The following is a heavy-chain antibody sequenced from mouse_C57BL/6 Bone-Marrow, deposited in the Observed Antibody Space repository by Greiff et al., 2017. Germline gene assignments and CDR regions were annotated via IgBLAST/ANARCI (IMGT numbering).Heavy chain of an antibody. CDR2: IRLKSDNYAT. D-gene: IGHD2-4*01. CDR3: TGRLIYYDYALDY. CDR1: GFTFSNYW. V-gene: IGHV6-3*01. Sequence: EVQLVESGGGLVQPGGSMKLSCVASGFTFSNYWMNWVRQSPEKGLEWVAQIRLKSDNYATHYAESVKGRFTISRDDSKSSVYLQMNNLRAEETGIYYCTGRLIYYDYALDYWGQGTTLTVSS. J-gene: IGHJ2*01.